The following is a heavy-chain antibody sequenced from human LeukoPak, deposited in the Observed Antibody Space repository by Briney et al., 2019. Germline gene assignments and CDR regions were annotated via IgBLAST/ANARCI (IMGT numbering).Heavy chain of an antibody. V-gene: IGHV3-30*18. CDR1: GITFRSYG. CDR3: AKGARGDTVTSIVGLNWFDP. D-gene: IGHD4-17*01. Sequence: PGRSLRLSCAASGITFRSYGMHWVRQAPGKGLEWVAVILYDGSHKYYADSVKGRFSISRDNSKNTLYLQMNSLRADDTAVYYCAKGARGDTVTSIVGLNWFDPWGQGTLVTVPS. J-gene: IGHJ5*02. CDR2: ILYDGSHK.